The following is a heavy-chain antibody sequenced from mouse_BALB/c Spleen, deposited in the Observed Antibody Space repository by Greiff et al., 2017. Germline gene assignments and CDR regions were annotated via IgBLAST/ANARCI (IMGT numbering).Heavy chain of an antibody. CDR2: SRNKANDYTT. V-gene: IGHV7-1*02. CDR1: GFTFSDFY. CDR3: ARDAYYGNFPFAY. J-gene: IGHJ3*01. D-gene: IGHD2-1*01. Sequence: EVKVVESGGGLVQPGGSLRLSCATSGFTFSDFYMEWVRQPPGKRLEWIAASRNKANDYTTEYSASVKGRFIVSRDTSQSILYLQMNALRAEDTAIYYCARDAYYGNFPFAYWGQGTLVTVSA.